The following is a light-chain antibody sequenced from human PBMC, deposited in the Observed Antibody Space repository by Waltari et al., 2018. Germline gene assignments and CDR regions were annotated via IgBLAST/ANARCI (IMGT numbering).Light chain of an antibody. Sequence: ETVLTQSPDTLSLSPGERASLSCRASQRVNSRYLAWYQQKPGQAPRRLIYGTSTRATGIPDRFSASGSGTDFTLTISRLEPEDFAVYYCQLFGSSPLYSFGQGTKLEI. J-gene: IGKJ2*01. V-gene: IGKV3-20*01. CDR3: QLFGSSPLYS. CDR2: GTS. CDR1: QRVNSRY.